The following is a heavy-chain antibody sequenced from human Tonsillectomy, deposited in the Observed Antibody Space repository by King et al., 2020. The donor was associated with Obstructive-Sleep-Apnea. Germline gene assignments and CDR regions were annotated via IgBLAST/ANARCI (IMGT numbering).Heavy chain of an antibody. CDR1: GGSISSYY. CDR3: ARQAVTDYYYYYGMDV. J-gene: IGHJ6*02. D-gene: IGHD4-17*01. CDR2: IYYSGST. V-gene: IGHV4-59*08. Sequence: VQLQESGPGLVKPSETLSLTCTVSGGSISSYYWSWIRQPPGKGLEWIGYIYYSGSTNYNPSPKSRVTISVDTSKNQFSLKLSSVTAADTAVYYCARQAVTDYYYYYGMDVWGQGTTVTVSS.